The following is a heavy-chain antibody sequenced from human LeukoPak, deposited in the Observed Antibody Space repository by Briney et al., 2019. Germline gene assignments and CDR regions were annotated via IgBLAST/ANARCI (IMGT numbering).Heavy chain of an antibody. D-gene: IGHD1-26*01. CDR2: IYYSGST. J-gene: IGHJ4*02. V-gene: IGHV4-61*03. CDR1: GGSVSSGSYY. CDR3: ARAPGIVGTTPFGNY. Sequence: TSEALSLTCSVFGGSVSSGSYYWSWIRQSPGKGLEWIGCIYYSGSTNYNPSLRGRVAMSMDTSKNHFSLRLISVTAADTAIYYCARAPGIVGTTPFGNYWGRGTLVTVSS.